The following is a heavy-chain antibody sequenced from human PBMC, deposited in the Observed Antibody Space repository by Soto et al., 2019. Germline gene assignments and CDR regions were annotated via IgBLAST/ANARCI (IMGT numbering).Heavy chain of an antibody. D-gene: IGHD3-22*01. Sequence: SETLSLTCTVSGGSISRSSFFWGWIRQPPGKGLEWIGSIGNIYYSGSTYYNPSLKSRVTISVDTSKNQFSLKLSSVTAADTAVYYCASSGYYDTSGYYFFVYYSGQETLVTGSS. CDR3: ASSGYYDTSGYYFFVYY. V-gene: IGHV4-39*01. CDR2: IGNIYYSGST. J-gene: IGHJ4*02. CDR1: GGSISRSSFF.